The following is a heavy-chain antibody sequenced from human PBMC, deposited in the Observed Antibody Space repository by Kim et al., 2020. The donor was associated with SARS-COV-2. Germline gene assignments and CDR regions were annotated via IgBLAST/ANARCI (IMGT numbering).Heavy chain of an antibody. CDR3: ALSPLGYCSGGSCCNWFDP. CDR2: IIPIFGTA. J-gene: IGHJ5*02. CDR1: GGTFSSYA. D-gene: IGHD2-15*01. V-gene: IGHV1-69*13. Sequence: SVKVSCKASGGTFSSYAISWVRQAPGQGLEWMGGIIPIFGTANYAQKFQGRVTITADESTSTAYMELSSLRSEDTAVYYCALSPLGYCSGGSCCNWFDPWGQGTLVTVSS.